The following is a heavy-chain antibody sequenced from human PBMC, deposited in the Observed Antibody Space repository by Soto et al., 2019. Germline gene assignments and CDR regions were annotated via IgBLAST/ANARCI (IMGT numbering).Heavy chain of an antibody. J-gene: IGHJ3*02. D-gene: IGHD3-10*01. V-gene: IGHV6-1*01. CDR3: ARNILFPLWFHPRAFDI. CDR2: TYYRSKWYN. CDR1: GDSVSSNSAA. Sequence: TLSVTCAISGDSVSSNSAAWNWIRQSPSRGLEWLGRTYYRSKWYNDYAVSVKSRITINPDTSKNQFSLQLNSVTPEDTAVYYCARNILFPLWFHPRAFDIWGQGTMVTV.